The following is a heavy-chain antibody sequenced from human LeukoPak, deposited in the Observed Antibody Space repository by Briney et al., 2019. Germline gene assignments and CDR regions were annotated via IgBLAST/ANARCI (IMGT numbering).Heavy chain of an antibody. Sequence: SQTLSLTCAISGDSVSSSSAACGWIRQSPSRGLEWLGRTYYRSKWYNDYAVSVKSRITINPDTSKNQFSLQLNSMTPEDTAVYYCAREGSEGYLFDYWGQGTLVTVSS. V-gene: IGHV6-1*01. CDR3: AREGSEGYLFDY. CDR1: GDSVSSSSAA. J-gene: IGHJ4*02. D-gene: IGHD1-1*01. CDR2: TYYRSKWYN.